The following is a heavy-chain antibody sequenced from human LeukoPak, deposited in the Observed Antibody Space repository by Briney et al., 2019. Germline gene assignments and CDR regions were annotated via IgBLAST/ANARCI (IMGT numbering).Heavy chain of an antibody. D-gene: IGHD5-18*01. V-gene: IGHV3-53*01. CDR3: AKGYNYAYEY. CDR1: GFTVSSSY. J-gene: IGHJ4*02. Sequence: GGSLRLSCAASGFTVSSSYMSWVRQAPGKGLEWVSLIYSGGSTYYAASVKGRFTISRDNSKNTLYLQMNSLRPEDTAGYYCAKGYNYAYEYWGQGTLVTVSS. CDR2: IYSGGST.